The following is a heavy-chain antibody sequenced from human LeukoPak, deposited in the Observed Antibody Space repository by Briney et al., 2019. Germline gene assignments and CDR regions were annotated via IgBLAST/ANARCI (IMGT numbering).Heavy chain of an antibody. CDR3: ARDRRDWGSTDYFDY. CDR1: GLTVSSNY. Sequence: GGSLRLSCAASGLTVSSNYMSWVRQAPGKGLEWVSVIYSGGNTYYADSVKGRFTISRDNSKNTPYLQMNSLRAEDTAVYYCARDRRDWGSTDYFDYWGQGTLVTVSS. V-gene: IGHV3-53*01. J-gene: IGHJ4*02. D-gene: IGHD7-27*01. CDR2: IYSGGNT.